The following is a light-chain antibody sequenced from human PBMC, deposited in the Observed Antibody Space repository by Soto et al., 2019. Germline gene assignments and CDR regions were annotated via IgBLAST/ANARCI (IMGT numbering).Light chain of an antibody. V-gene: IGKV3D-15*01. CDR1: QSVSGN. CDR2: GAS. Sequence: EIVMTQSPATLSVSPGERATLSCRASQSVSGNLAWYQQKPGQAPRLLIYGASTRATGIPARFGGSGSGTEFTLTISRLQSEDFAVYYCQQYNNWPPTFGQGTKVEIK. J-gene: IGKJ1*01. CDR3: QQYNNWPPT.